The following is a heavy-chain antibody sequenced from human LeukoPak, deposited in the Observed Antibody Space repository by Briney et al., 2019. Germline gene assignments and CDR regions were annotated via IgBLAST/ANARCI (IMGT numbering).Heavy chain of an antibody. CDR3: GRDPKLGIRGYTYGYIDY. CDR2: INTNTGNP. J-gene: IGHJ4*02. D-gene: IGHD5-18*01. CDR1: GYTFTSYA. Sequence: ASVKVSCKTSGYTFTSYAISWVRQAPGQGLEWMGWINTNTGNPTYAQGFTGRYAFSLDTSVSTAYLQISGLQANDTAVYYCGRDPKLGIRGYTYGYIDYWGQGTLVTVSS. V-gene: IGHV7-4-1*02.